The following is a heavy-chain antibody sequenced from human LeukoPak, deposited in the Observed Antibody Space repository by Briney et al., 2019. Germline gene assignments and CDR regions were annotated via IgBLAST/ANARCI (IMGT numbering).Heavy chain of an antibody. CDR2: VNHSGST. CDR3: ARGRKYTSGYRVTELGSGYSDY. D-gene: IGHD5-18*01. V-gene: IGHV4-34*01. CDR1: GGSFSDYY. Sequence: SETLSLTCAVYGGSFSDYYWNWIRQPPGKGLEWIGEVNHSGSTNYNPSLKSRVTISVDTSKNQFSLNLSSVTAADTAVYYCARGRKYTSGYRVTELGSGYSDYWGQGTLVTVSS. J-gene: IGHJ4*02.